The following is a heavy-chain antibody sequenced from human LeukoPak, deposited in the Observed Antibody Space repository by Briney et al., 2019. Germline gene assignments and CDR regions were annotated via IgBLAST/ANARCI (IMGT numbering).Heavy chain of an antibody. CDR1: GFTFSSYA. Sequence: GGSLRLSCAASGFTFSSYAMSWVRQAPGKGLEWVAVISYDGSNKYYADSVKGRFTISRDNSKNTLYLQMNSLRAEDTAVYYCAREFGSYWGYFDYWGQGTLVTVSS. CDR2: ISYDGSNK. CDR3: AREFGSYWGYFDY. D-gene: IGHD1-26*01. J-gene: IGHJ4*02. V-gene: IGHV3-30*04.